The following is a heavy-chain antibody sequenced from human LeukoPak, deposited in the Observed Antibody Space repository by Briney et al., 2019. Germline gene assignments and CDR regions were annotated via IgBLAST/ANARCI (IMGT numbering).Heavy chain of an antibody. D-gene: IGHD4-17*01. CDR2: IILIFGTA. CDR1: GGTFSSYA. Sequence: SVKVSCKASGGTFSSYAISWVRQAPGQGLEWMGRIILIFGTANYAQKFQGRVTITTDESTGTAYMDLSSLRSEDTAVYYCARGLMTTATTYDYWGQGTLVTVSS. V-gene: IGHV1-69*05. CDR3: ARGLMTTATTYDY. J-gene: IGHJ4*02.